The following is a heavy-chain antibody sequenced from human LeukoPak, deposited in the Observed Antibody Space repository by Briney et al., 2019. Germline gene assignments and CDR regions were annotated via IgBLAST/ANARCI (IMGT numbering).Heavy chain of an antibody. D-gene: IGHD2-2*01. V-gene: IGHV1-2*06. J-gene: IGHJ5*02. CDR1: GYTFTGYY. CDR2: INPNSGGT. CDR3: ARGVVVPAAIDWFDP. Sequence: ASVKVSCKASGYTFTGYYMHWVRQAPGQGLEWMGRINPNSGGTNYAQKFQGRVTMTRDTSISTAYMELSRLRSDDTAVYYCARGVVVPAAIDWFDPWGQGTLVTASS.